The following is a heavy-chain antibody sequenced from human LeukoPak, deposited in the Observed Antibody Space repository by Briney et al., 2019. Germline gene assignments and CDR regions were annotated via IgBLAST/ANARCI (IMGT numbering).Heavy chain of an antibody. CDR1: GHTFTNYG. D-gene: IGHD3-10*01. CDR2: VNADKGNT. Sequence: AASVKVSCKASGHTFTNYGVTWVRQAPGQGLEWMGWVNADKGNTNYAQKFQDRVTISIDTSTTTAFMELRSLRSDDTAVYYCAKTREVTWWNLLTYGGRGTLVTVSS. CDR3: AKTREVTWWNLLTY. J-gene: IGHJ4*02. V-gene: IGHV1-18*01.